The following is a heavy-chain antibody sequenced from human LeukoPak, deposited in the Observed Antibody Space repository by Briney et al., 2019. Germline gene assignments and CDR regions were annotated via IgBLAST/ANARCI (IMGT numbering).Heavy chain of an antibody. V-gene: IGHV1-24*01. CDR3: ATDLLGYDY. Sequence: ASGKVSCKVSGYTLTKLSMHGVRQAPGKGLEWMGGFDPEDGETIYAQKFQGRVTMTEDTSTDTAYMELSSLRSEDTAVYYCATDLLGYDYWGQGTLVTVSS. CDR2: FDPEDGET. CDR1: GYTLTKLS. D-gene: IGHD2-21*01. J-gene: IGHJ4*02.